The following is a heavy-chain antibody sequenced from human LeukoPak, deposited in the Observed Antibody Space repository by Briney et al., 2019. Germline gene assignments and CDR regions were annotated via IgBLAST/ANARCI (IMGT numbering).Heavy chain of an antibody. J-gene: IGHJ4*02. CDR3: ARQEADFWSGYSDY. CDR2: IYYSGST. CDR1: GGSISSYY. D-gene: IGHD3-3*01. V-gene: IGHV4-59*08. Sequence: SETLSLTCTVSGGSISSYYWIWIRQPPGKGLEWIGCIYYSGSTYYNPSLKSRVTISVDTSKNQFSLKLSSVTAADTAVYYCARQEADFWSGYSDYWGQGTLVTVSS.